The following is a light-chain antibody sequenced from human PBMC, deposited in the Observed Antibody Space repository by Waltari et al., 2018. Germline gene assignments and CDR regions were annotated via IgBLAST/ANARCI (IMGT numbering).Light chain of an antibody. V-gene: IGKV3-20*01. CDR2: DAS. Sequence: SCRASQSSSKYLAWYQQKPGQAPTLLIFDASSRATGIPDRFSGSGSGTDFSLTISRLEPEDVAVYYCQKYGTLPATFGQGTKVEIK. CDR1: QSSSKY. CDR3: QKYGTLPAT. J-gene: IGKJ1*01.